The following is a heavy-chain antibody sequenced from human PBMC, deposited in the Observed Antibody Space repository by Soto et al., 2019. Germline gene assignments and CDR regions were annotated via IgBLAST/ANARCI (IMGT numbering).Heavy chain of an antibody. CDR2: INSDGTST. D-gene: IGHD2-8*01. J-gene: IGHJ4*02. V-gene: IGHV3-74*01. Sequence: PGGSLRLSCAASGFTFSIYWMHWVRQAPGKGLVWVSRINSDGTSTNYADSVKGRFTISRDNAKNTLYLQLDSLRAEDTAVYYCAKEGLTNGFDYWGQGTLVTVPQ. CDR1: GFTFSIYW. CDR3: AKEGLTNGFDY.